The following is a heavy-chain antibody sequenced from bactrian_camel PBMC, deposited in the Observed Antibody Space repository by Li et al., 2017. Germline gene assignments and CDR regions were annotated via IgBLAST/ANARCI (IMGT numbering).Heavy chain of an antibody. Sequence: QLESGGGSVQVGGSLILSCVASGFTFGTHDMSWVRQAPGKGLEWVSAINSDASSTYYRDSVKGRFTVSRDNAKNTLYLQVNNLKTEHTAVYYCATVGLAYWGQGTQVTVS. CDR3: ATVGLAY. D-gene: IGHD1*01. CDR2: INSDASST. V-gene: IGHV3S40*01. J-gene: IGHJ4*01. CDR1: GFTFGTHD.